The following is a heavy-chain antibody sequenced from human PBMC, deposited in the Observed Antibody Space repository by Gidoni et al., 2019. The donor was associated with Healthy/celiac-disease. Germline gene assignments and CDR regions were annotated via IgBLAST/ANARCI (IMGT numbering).Heavy chain of an antibody. J-gene: IGHJ4*02. CDR3: ARAQVLDSKALDY. CDR1: GVSFSGYY. CDR2: INHSGST. D-gene: IGHD2-15*01. V-gene: IGHV4-34*01. Sequence: QVQLQQWGAGLLKPSETLSLTCAVYGVSFSGYYWSWIRQPPGKGLEWIGEINHSGSTNYNPSLKSRVTISVDTSKNQFSLKLSSVTAADTAVYYCARAQVLDSKALDYWGQGTLVTVSS.